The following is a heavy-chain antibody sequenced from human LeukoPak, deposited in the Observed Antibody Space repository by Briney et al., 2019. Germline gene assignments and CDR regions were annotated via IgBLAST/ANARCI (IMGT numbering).Heavy chain of an antibody. J-gene: IGHJ3*01. V-gene: IGHV4-59*01. CDR2: IYYSGST. D-gene: IGHD3-9*01. CDR3: AREGSILTGYYVFDV. Sequence: SETLSLTCTVSGGSISSYHWSWIRQPPGKGLEWIGYIYYSGSTNYNPSLKSRVTMSVDTSKDQFSLKLKSVTAADTAVYYCAREGSILTGYYVFDVWGQGTMVTVSS. CDR1: GGSISSYH.